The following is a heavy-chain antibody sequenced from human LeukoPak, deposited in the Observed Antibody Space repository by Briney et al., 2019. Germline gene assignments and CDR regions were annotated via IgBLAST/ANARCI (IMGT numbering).Heavy chain of an antibody. D-gene: IGHD6-13*01. CDR2: MSSSGNTI. V-gene: IGHV3-11*01. J-gene: IGHJ4*02. CDR3: ARDQRYSSSSPHGY. Sequence: PGGSLRLSCAAFGFIFSDYYMSWIRQAPGKGLEWVSSMSSSGNTIYYADSVKGRFTISRDNAKDSLYLQMNSLRAEDTAVYYCARDQRYSSSSPHGYWGQGTLVTVSS. CDR1: GFIFSDYY.